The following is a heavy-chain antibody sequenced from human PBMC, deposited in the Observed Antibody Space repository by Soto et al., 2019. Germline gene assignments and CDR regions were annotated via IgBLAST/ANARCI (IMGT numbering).Heavy chain of an antibody. CDR3: ARSSSGWYLDAFDI. CDR1: GYTFTSYG. J-gene: IGHJ3*02. V-gene: IGHV1-18*01. D-gene: IGHD6-19*01. Sequence: ASVKVSCKASGYTFTSYGISWVRQAPGQGLEWMGWISAYNGNTNYAQKLQGRVTITTDTSTSTAYMELRSLRSDDTSVYYCARSSSGWYLDAFDIWGQGTMVTVSS. CDR2: ISAYNGNT.